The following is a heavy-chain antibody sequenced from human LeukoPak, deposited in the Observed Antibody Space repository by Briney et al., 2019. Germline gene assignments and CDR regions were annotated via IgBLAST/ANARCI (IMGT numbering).Heavy chain of an antibody. J-gene: IGHJ4*02. CDR3: ARDPRDNHSNYVGDGY. D-gene: IGHD4-11*01. CDR1: GGSISSGDYY. V-gene: IGHV4-30-4*08. CDR2: ICYSGST. Sequence: SQTLSLTCTVSGGSISSGDYYWSWIRQPPGKGLEWIGYICYSGSTYYNPSLKSRVTISVDTSKNQFSLKLSSVTAADTAVYYCARDPRDNHSNYVGDGYWGQGTLVTVSS.